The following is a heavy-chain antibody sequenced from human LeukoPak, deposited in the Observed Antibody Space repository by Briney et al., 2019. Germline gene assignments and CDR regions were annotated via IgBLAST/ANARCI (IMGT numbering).Heavy chain of an antibody. CDR1: GFTFNKFG. CDR2: IRSDGSGK. CDR3: AKGANYEV. D-gene: IGHD3-22*01. J-gene: IGHJ4*02. V-gene: IGHV3-30*02. Sequence: PGGSLRLSCAASGFTFNKFGMHRVRQAPGKGLEWVTFIRSDGSGKYYADSVKGRFTISRDNSVNMVYLQMNSLRAEDTAVYYCAKGANYEVWGQGTLVIVSS.